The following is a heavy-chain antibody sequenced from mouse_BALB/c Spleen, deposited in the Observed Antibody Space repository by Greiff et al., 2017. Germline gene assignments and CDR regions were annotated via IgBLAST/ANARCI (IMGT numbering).Heavy chain of an antibody. J-gene: IGHJ3*01. D-gene: IGHD1-1*01. V-gene: IGHV5-6*02. CDR2: ISSGGSYT. Sequence: DVKLVESGGDLVKPGGSLKLSCAASGFTFSSYGMSWVRQTPDKRLEWVATISSGGSYTYYPDSVKGRFTISRDNAKNTLYLQMSSLKSEDTAMYYCARRGFDYYGSSYAYWGQGTLVTVSA. CDR3: ARRGFDYYGSSYAY. CDR1: GFTFSSYG.